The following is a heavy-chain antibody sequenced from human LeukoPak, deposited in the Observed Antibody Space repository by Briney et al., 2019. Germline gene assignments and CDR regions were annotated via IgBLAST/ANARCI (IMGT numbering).Heavy chain of an antibody. V-gene: IGHV3-23*01. Sequence: GGSLRPSCAASGFTFSSYAMSWVRQAPGKGLEWVSAISGSGGSTYYADSVKGRFTISRDNSKNTLYLQMNSLRAEDTAVYYCAKDQLVCRSTSRRLTAVAFDIWGQGTMVTVSS. D-gene: IGHD2-2*01. CDR1: GFTFSSYA. J-gene: IGHJ3*02. CDR3: AKDQLVCRSTSRRLTAVAFDI. CDR2: ISGSGGST.